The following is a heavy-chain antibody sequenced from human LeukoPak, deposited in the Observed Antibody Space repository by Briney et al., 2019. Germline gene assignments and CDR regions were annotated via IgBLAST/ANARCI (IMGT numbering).Heavy chain of an antibody. D-gene: IGHD1-26*01. CDR1: GFPFSTYW. Sequence: PGGSLRLSCAASGFPFSTYWIHWVRQVPGKGLVWVARIKDGGTTTDYADSVKGRFTISRDDAKNTLYLHMNSLRVEDTAVYYCTTIRPGYWGQGTLVTVS. CDR2: IKDGGTTT. J-gene: IGHJ4*02. V-gene: IGHV3-74*01. CDR3: TTIRPGY.